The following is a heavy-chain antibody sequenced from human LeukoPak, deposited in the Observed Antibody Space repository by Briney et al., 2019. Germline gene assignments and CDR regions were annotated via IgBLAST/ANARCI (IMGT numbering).Heavy chain of an antibody. J-gene: IGHJ3*02. CDR1: GDSISSSSYY. V-gene: IGHV4-39*01. D-gene: IGHD6-25*01. CDR2: IYYSGST. CDR3: ARSAIDAFDI. Sequence: PSETLSLTCTVSGDSISSSSYYWVWIRQPPGKGLEWIGNIYYSGSTYYNPSLNSRVTISVDTSKNQFSLKLSSVTAADTAVYYCARSAIDAFDIWGQGTMVTVSS.